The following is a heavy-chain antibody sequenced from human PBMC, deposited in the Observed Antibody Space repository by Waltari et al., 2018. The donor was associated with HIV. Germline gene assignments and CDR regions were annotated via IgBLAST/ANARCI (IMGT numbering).Heavy chain of an antibody. CDR1: GFTVSSNY. D-gene: IGHD5-18*01. CDR3: ARDRGDSFFPY. Sequence: EVQLVQSGGGLIQPGGSLRLSGAASGFTVSSNYMSWVRQAPGQGLEWVSVIYSGGSTFYADSVQGRFTISRDNAKNTLFLQLNSLRAEDTAVYYCARDRGDSFFPYWGQGTLVTVSS. CDR2: IYSGGST. J-gene: IGHJ4*02. V-gene: IGHV3-53*01.